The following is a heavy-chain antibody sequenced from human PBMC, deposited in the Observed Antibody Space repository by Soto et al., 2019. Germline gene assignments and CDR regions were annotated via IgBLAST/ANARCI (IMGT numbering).Heavy chain of an antibody. CDR3: GRGGSGIYGMDI. J-gene: IGHJ6*02. D-gene: IGHD6-13*01. V-gene: IGHV3-74*01. CDR1: GFTFSSYW. Sequence: EVQLVESGGGLVQPGGSLRLACAASGFTFSSYWMHWVRQAPGKGLVWISRIIRDGSSTNYADSVKGRFTISRDNAKNTLYLEINSLRADYTAVYFCGRGGSGIYGMDIWGQGTTVIVSS. CDR2: IIRDGSST.